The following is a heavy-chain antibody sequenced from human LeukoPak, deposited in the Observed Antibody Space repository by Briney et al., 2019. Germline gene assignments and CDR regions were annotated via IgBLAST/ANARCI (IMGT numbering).Heavy chain of an antibody. CDR1: GYRFNTYA. CDR3: AREGDYYGSGSQKGYHYYMDL. J-gene: IGHJ6*03. V-gene: IGHV1-18*01. CDR2: ISGYTGHT. Sequence: VASVKVSCKASGYRFNTYAISWVRQAPGQGLEWVGWISGYTGHTEYAQKFQGRVTMTTDTSTSTAYMELRSLRSDDTAVYYCAREGDYYGSGSQKGYHYYMDLWRTATTVTVSS. D-gene: IGHD3-10*01.